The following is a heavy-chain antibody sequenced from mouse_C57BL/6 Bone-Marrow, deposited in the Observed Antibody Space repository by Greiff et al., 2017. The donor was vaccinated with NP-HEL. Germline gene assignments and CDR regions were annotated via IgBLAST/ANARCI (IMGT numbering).Heavy chain of an antibody. D-gene: IGHD1-1*01. CDR3: ARGDYYGSSYAWFAY. CDR1: GYTFTSYG. Sequence: VKLMESGAELARPGASVKLSCKASGYTFTSYGISWVKQRTGQGLEWIGEIYPRSGNTYYNEKFKGKATLTADKSSSTAYMELRSLTSEDSAVYFCARGDYYGSSYAWFAYWGQGTLVTVSA. V-gene: IGHV1-81*01. J-gene: IGHJ3*01. CDR2: IYPRSGNT.